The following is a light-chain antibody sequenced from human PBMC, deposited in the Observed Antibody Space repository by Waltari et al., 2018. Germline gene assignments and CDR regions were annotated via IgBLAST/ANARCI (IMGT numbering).Light chain of an antibody. Sequence: QVLRTQSHTVSASLGASVKTTCTLTSGHTDYADARHHHQPEKGPRYLMKHNANGSHIRGDGIPDRFSASSSGAERYLTITSLQSDDERDDYGQTWGTGGPIFGGRTRLTVL. CDR1: SGHTDYA. V-gene: IGLV4-69*01. CDR3: QTWGTGGPI. J-gene: IGLJ2*01. CDR2: HNANGSH.